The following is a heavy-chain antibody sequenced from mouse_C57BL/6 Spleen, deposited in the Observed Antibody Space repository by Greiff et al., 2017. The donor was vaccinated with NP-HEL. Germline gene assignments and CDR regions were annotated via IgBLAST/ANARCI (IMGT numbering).Heavy chain of an antibody. D-gene: IGHD1-3*01. CDR3: ARREDNYDYAMDY. Sequence: VKLQQPGAELVRPGTSVKLSCKASGYTFTSYWMHWVKQRPGQGLEWIGVIDPSDSYTNYNQKFKGKATLTVDTSSSTAYMQLSSLTSEDSAVYYCARREDNYDYAMDYWGQGTSVTVSS. CDR1: GYTFTSYW. V-gene: IGHV1-59*01. CDR2: IDPSDSYT. J-gene: IGHJ4*01.